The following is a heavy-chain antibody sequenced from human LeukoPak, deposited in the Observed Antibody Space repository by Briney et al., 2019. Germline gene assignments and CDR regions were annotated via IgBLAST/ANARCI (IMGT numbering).Heavy chain of an antibody. CDR1: GFIFSNYG. D-gene: IGHD3-22*01. CDR2: IRHDGSNK. CDR3: ARDLLGYDSSGLTPY. Sequence: GGSLRLSCTTSGFIFSNYGVHWVRQAPGKGLEWVAFIRHDGSNKYYADSVKGRCTISRDNSKKTVYLQMNSLRTEDTAVYYCARDLLGYDSSGLTPYWGQGTLVTVSS. J-gene: IGHJ4*02. V-gene: IGHV3-30*02.